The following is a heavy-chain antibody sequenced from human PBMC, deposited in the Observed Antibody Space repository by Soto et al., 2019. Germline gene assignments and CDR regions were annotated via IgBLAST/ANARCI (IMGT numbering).Heavy chain of an antibody. J-gene: IGHJ4*02. CDR2: ISGSGGST. D-gene: IGHD6-19*01. CDR1: GFTFSSYA. CDR3: AKDEESSGWYGNFNY. V-gene: IGHV3-23*01. Sequence: GGSLRLSCAASGFTFSSYAMSWVRQAPGKGLEWVSAISGSGGSTYYADSVKGRFTNSRDNSKNTLYLQMNSLRAEDTAVYYCAKDEESSGWYGNFNYWGQGTLVTVSS.